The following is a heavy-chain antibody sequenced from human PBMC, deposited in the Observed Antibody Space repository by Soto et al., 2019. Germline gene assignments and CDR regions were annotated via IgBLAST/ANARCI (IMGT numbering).Heavy chain of an antibody. J-gene: IGHJ4*02. CDR3: AKGPIAARPVGYFDY. D-gene: IGHD6-6*01. CDR1: GFTFDDYA. V-gene: IGHV3-43*02. CDR2: ISGDGGST. Sequence: GGSLRLSCAASGFTFDDYAMHWVRQAPGKGLEWVSLISGDGGSTYYADSVKGRFTISRDNSKNSLYLQMNSLRTEDSALYYCAKGPIAARPVGYFDYWGQGTLVTVSS.